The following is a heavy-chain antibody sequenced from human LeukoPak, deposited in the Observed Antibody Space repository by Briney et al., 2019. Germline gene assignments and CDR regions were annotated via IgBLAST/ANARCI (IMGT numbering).Heavy chain of an antibody. V-gene: IGHV1-69*13. CDR2: IIPIFGTA. Sequence: SVKVSCKDSGGTFSSNAISWVRQAPGQGLEWMGGIIPIFGTANYAQKFQGRVTITADESTSTAYMELSSLRSEDTAVYYCARHYYDSSGYYYDGAFDIWGQGTMVTVSS. CDR3: ARHYYDSSGYYYDGAFDI. CDR1: GGTFSSNA. D-gene: IGHD3-22*01. J-gene: IGHJ3*02.